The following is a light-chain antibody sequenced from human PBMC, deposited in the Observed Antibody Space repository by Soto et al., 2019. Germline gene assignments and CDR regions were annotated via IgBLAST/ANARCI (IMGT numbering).Light chain of an antibody. CDR2: DAS. V-gene: IGKV1-5*01. CDR1: QRMSAW. J-gene: IGKJ1*01. Sequence: DIQMTQSPTTLSASVGDRVIITCRASQRMSAWLAWYQQKPGIAPKLLIYDASSLEDGVPSRFSGSGSGTXXXXXXNSLQPDDFATYYCQQYDTYPWTFGQGTKVEIK. CDR3: QQYDTYPWT.